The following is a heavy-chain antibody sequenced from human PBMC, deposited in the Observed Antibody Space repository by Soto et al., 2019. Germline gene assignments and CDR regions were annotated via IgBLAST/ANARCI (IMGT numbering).Heavy chain of an antibody. CDR1: GGSFSGYY. V-gene: IGHV4-34*01. J-gene: IGHJ6*02. D-gene: IGHD3-10*01. CDR3: ARVRRGVVRGAIYYGMDV. CDR2: INHSGST. Sequence: PSETLSLTCAVYGGSFSGYYWTWIRQPPGKGLEWIGEINHSGSTNYNPSLKSRVTISVDTSKNQFSLKLSSVTAADTAVYYCARVRRGVVRGAIYYGMDVWGQGTTVTVSS.